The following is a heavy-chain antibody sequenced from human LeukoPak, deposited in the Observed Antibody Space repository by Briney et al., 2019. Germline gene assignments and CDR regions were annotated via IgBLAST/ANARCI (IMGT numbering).Heavy chain of an antibody. CDR1: GYTFTGYY. CDR2: INPNSGGT. D-gene: IGHD2-8*01. Sequence: ASVKVSCKASGYTFTGYYMHWVRQAPGQGLEWMGWINPNSGGTNYAQKFQGRVTMTRDMSTSTVYMELSSLRSEDTAVYYCASSPPMAYYMDVWGKGTTVTVSS. CDR3: ASSPPMAYYMDV. V-gene: IGHV1-2*02. J-gene: IGHJ6*03.